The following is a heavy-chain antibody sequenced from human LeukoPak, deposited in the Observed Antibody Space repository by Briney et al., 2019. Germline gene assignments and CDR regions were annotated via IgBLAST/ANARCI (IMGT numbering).Heavy chain of an antibody. CDR3: ARHRFYGSGSYPV. Sequence: MPSETLSLTCTGSGGSISSYYWSWMRQPPGKGLEGIGYIYTSGSTNYNPSLKSRVTISVDTSKNKFSLKLGSVTAADTAVYYCARHRFYGSGSYPVWGQGTLVTVSS. V-gene: IGHV4-4*09. CDR2: IYTSGST. D-gene: IGHD3-10*01. CDR1: GGSISSYY. J-gene: IGHJ4*02.